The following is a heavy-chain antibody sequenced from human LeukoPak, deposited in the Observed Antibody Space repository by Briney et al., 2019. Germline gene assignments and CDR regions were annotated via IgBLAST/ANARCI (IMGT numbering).Heavy chain of an antibody. CDR1: GYTFTSYD. CDR2: MNPNSGNT. Sequence: ASVKVSCKASGYTFTSYDINWVRQATGQGLEWMGWMNPNSGNTGYAQKFQGRVTITRNTSISTAYMELSSLRSEDTAVYYCARGYSGTAMVYYYYYGMDVWGQGTTVTVSS. J-gene: IGHJ6*02. CDR3: ARGYSGTAMVYYYYYGMDV. D-gene: IGHD5-18*01. V-gene: IGHV1-8*03.